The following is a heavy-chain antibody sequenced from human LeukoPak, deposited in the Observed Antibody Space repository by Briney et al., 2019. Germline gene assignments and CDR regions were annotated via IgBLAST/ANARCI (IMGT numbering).Heavy chain of an antibody. J-gene: IGHJ3*02. V-gene: IGHV4-31*03. D-gene: IGHD3-9*01. Sequence: SETLSLTCTVSGGSISSGTYNWSWIRQHPGKSLEWIGYIYYSGSTYYNPSLKSRVSISVDTSKNQFSLKLSSVAAADTAVYYCARRYADHDVFDIWGQGTMVTVSS. CDR2: IYYSGST. CDR1: GGSISSGTYN. CDR3: ARRYADHDVFDI.